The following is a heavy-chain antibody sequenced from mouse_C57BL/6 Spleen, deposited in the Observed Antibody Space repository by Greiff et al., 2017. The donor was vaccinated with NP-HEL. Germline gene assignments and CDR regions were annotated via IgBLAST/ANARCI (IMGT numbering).Heavy chain of an antibody. CDR2: ISYDGSN. Sequence: DVKLQEPGPGLVKPSQSLSLTCPVTGYSITSGYYWNWIRQFPGNKLEWMGYISYDGSNNYNPSLKNRISITRDTSKNQFFLKLNSVTTEDTATYYCASSYGYWGQGTTLTVSS. CDR3: ASSYGY. V-gene: IGHV3-6*01. D-gene: IGHD1-1*01. J-gene: IGHJ2*01. CDR1: GYSITSGYY.